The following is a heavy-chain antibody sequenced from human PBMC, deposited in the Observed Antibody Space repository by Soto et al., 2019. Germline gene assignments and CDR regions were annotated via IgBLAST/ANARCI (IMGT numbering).Heavy chain of an antibody. Sequence: PSETLSLTCAVSGDSISSGGYSWSWIRQPPGKGLEWIGYIYHSGSASYNPSLKSRVTISVDGSKNRFSLQLTSVTAADTAVYYCARGRLLPAVNFDFWGQGALVTVSS. J-gene: IGHJ4*02. CDR2: IYHSGSA. D-gene: IGHD2-2*01. CDR1: GDSISSGGYS. CDR3: ARGRLLPAVNFDF. V-gene: IGHV4-30-2*01.